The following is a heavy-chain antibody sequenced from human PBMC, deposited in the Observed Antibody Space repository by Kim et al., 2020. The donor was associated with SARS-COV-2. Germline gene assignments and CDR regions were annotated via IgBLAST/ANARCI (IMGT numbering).Heavy chain of an antibody. CDR1: GFTFDDYA. Sequence: GGSLRLSCAASGFTFDDYAMHWVRQAPGKGLEWVSGISWNSGSIGYADSVKGRFTISRDNAKNSLYLQMNSLRAEDTALYYCAKDDSSYAFDIWGQGTMV. D-gene: IGHD6-19*01. CDR3: AKDDSSYAFDI. V-gene: IGHV3-9*01. CDR2: ISWNSGSI. J-gene: IGHJ3*02.